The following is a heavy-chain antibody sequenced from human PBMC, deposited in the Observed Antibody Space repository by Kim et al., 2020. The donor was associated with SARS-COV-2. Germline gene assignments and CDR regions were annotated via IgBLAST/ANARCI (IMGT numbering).Heavy chain of an antibody. CDR3: VKGSTSGNYYTGGLFDY. D-gene: IGHD3-10*01. CDR1: GFTFSNYA. V-gene: IGHV3-64D*06. J-gene: IGHJ4*02. Sequence: GGSLRLPCSASGFTFSNYAMHWVRQAPGEGLEYVSGITGNGGRTYHAASVKGRFTISRDNSKNTLYLQMTSLRAEDTAVYYCVKGSTSGNYYTGGLFDYWGQGTLVTVSS. CDR2: ITGNGGRT.